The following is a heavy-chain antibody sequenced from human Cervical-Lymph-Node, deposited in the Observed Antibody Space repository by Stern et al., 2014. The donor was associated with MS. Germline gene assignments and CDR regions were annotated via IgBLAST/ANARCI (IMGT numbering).Heavy chain of an antibody. CDR1: GFTFSSYG. Sequence: VQLVESGGGVVQPGRSLRLSCAASGFTFSSYGMHWVRKAPGKGLEWVAVISYDGSNKYYADSVKGRFTISRDNSKNTLYLQMNSLRAVDTAVYYCAKVRGSLRYYGLDVWGQGTTVTVSS. CDR3: AKVRGSLRYYGLDV. D-gene: IGHD1-26*01. V-gene: IGHV3-30*18. J-gene: IGHJ6*02. CDR2: ISYDGSNK.